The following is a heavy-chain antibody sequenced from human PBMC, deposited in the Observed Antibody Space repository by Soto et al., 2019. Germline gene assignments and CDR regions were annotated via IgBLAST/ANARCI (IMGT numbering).Heavy chain of an antibody. J-gene: IGHJ3*01. CDR3: AGQRGYDPTGGMSF. CDR1: GFTFSSYA. CDR2: IIPIFGTA. Sequence: VQLLESGGGLVQPGGSLRLSCAASGFTFSSYAISWVRQAPGQGLEWMGGIIPIFGTANYAQKFQGRVTITADESTSTAYMELSSLRSEDMAVYYCAGQRGYDPTGGMSFWGQGTMVTVSS. V-gene: IGHV1-69*01. D-gene: IGHD5-12*01.